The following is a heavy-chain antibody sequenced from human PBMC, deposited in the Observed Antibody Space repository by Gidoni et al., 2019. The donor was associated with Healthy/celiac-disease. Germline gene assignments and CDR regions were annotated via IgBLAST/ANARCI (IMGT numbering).Heavy chain of an antibody. Sequence: QVQLQQWGAGLLKPSETLSLTCAVYGGSFSGYYWCWIRQPPGKGLEWIGEINHSGSNNYNPSLKSRVTISVDTSKNQFSLKLSSVTAADTAVYYCARAGTGGINYYYYGMDVWGQGTTVTVSS. CDR2: INHSGSN. V-gene: IGHV4-34*01. CDR3: ARAGTGGINYYYYGMDV. J-gene: IGHJ6*02. CDR1: GGSFSGYY. D-gene: IGHD1-1*01.